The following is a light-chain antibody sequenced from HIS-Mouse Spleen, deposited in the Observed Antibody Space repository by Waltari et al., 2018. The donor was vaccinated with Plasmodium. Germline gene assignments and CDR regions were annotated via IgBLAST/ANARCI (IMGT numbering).Light chain of an antibody. V-gene: IGLV3-10*01. CDR3: YSTDSSGNHRV. Sequence: SYELTQPPSVSVSPGPTARITCSGTALPQKYAYLYQQKSGQAPVLVIYEDSKRPSGIPVRFSGSISGTMATLTISGAQVEDEADYYCYSTDSSGNHRVFGGGTKLTVL. J-gene: IGLJ3*02. CDR2: EDS. CDR1: ALPQKY.